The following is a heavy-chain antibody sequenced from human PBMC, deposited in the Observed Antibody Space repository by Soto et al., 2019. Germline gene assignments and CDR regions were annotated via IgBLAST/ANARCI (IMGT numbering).Heavy chain of an antibody. V-gene: IGHV1-69*02. Sequence: QVQLVQSGAEVKKPGSSVKVSCRASGGTFSSYAISWVRQAPGQGLEWMGRIIPILGMTKYAQNFQGRVTITSDKSTRTAYMELNSLRSEDTAVYSCACNQGITSDGTFDIWGQGTMVTVSS. J-gene: IGHJ3*02. CDR2: IIPILGMT. CDR3: ACNQGITSDGTFDI. CDR1: GGTFSSYA. D-gene: IGHD6-13*01.